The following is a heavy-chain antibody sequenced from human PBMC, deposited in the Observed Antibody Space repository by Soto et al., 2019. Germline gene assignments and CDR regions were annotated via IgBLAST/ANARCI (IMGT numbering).Heavy chain of an antibody. CDR3: ARVEAVAGLYNYHGLDV. Sequence: QVQLVQSGAEVKKPGSSVKVSCKVSGGTFSNYAIDWVRLAPGHGLEWMGGIVPIFGTTYYTQKFQGRATISADESTATAYLEMSSLRSEDTAIYYCARVEAVAGLYNYHGLDVWGQGTAVTVSS. D-gene: IGHD6-19*01. CDR1: GGTFSNYA. CDR2: IVPIFGTT. V-gene: IGHV1-69*12. J-gene: IGHJ6*02.